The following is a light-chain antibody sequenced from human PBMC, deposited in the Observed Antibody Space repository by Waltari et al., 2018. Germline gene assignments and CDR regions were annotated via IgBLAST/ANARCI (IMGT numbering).Light chain of an antibody. CDR1: QSSSSY. CDR2: DAS. Sequence: EIVLTQSPATLSFSPGERAHLSCRASQSSSSYLPWYQQKPGQAPRLLIYDASNRATGILARFSGSGSGTDFTLTIRSLEPEDFAVYYCQQRSNWPPYTFGQGTKLEIK. J-gene: IGKJ2*01. V-gene: IGKV3-11*01. CDR3: QQRSNWPPYT.